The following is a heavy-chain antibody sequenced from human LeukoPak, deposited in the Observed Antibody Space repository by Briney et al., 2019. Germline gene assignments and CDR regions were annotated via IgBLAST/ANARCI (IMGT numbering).Heavy chain of an antibody. Sequence: SVKLSCKASGGTFSSYAISWVRQAPGQGLEWMGGIIPIFGTANYAQKFQGRVTITADESTSTAYMELSSLRSEDTAVYYCARDSLGPYDSSGYCLDYWGQGTLVTVSS. CDR1: GGTFSSYA. CDR2: IIPIFGTA. J-gene: IGHJ4*02. D-gene: IGHD3-22*01. V-gene: IGHV1-69*13. CDR3: ARDSLGPYDSSGYCLDY.